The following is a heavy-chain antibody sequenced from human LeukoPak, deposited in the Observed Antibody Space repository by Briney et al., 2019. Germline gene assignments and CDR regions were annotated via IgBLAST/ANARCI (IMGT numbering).Heavy chain of an antibody. CDR3: ATETNGRHYDY. CDR1: GLTFSTSG. V-gene: IGHV3-21*06. D-gene: IGHD1-14*01. CDR2: IGPTGFDR. Sequence: TTGGSLRLSCTTSGLTFSTSGFDWARQAPGKGLEWVASIGPTGFDRYHADSIKGRFTISRDNANNFLYLQMDSLRAEDTAVYYCATETNGRHYDYWGQGTLLTVSS. J-gene: IGHJ4*02.